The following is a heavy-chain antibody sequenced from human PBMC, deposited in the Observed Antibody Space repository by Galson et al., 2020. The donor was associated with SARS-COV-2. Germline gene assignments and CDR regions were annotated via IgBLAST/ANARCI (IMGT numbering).Heavy chain of an antibody. D-gene: IGHD6-19*01. CDR3: AISVEMASKPSYDY. Sequence: DSVKVSCKASGSTFSGHYIHWLRQAPGQGPEWMGWISPNSGGTNYAQKFQGRVTMTRDTSISTVHMELSRLTSDDTALYYCAISVEMASKPSYDYWGQGTLVTVS. J-gene: IGHJ4*02. V-gene: IGHV1-2*02. CDR1: GSTFSGHY. CDR2: ISPNSGGT.